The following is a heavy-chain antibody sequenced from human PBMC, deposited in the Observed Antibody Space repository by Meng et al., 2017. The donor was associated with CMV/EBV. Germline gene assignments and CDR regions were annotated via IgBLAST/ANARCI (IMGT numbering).Heavy chain of an antibody. D-gene: IGHD2-15*01. V-gene: IGHV3-23*01. CDR2: LSGSGGST. Sequence: GESLKISCAASGFTFSSYAMSWVRQAPGKGLEWVSALSGSGGSTYYADSVKGRFTISRDNSKNTLYLQMNSLRAEDTAVYYCAKDFRELRDYSINTFDYWGQGTLVTVSS. CDR3: AKDFRELRDYSINTFDY. CDR1: GFTFSSYA. J-gene: IGHJ4*02.